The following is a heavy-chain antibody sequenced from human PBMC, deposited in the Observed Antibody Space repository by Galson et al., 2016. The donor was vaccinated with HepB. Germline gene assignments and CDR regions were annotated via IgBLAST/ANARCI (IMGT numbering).Heavy chain of an antibody. CDR2: IVGSGGHT. CDR1: GFTFSSYA. D-gene: IGHD4-17*01. Sequence: SLRLSCAASGFTFSSYAMSWVRQAPGKGLEWVSGIVGSGGHTYYADSVKGRFTISRDNSKNTLYLQMNSLRAEDTAVFYCEKDIPIKVTTFVGFDSWGQGTLVTVPS. J-gene: IGHJ4*02. V-gene: IGHV3-23*01. CDR3: EKDIPIKVTTFVGFDS.